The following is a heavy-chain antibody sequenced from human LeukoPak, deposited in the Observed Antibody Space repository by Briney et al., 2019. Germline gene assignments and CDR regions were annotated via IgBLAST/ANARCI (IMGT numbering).Heavy chain of an antibody. J-gene: IGHJ4*02. V-gene: IGHV4-39*01. CDR1: GGSISSSSYY. Sequence: SETLSLTCTVSGGSISSSSYYWGWIRQPPGKGLEWIGSIYYSRSTYYNPSLKSRVTISVDTSKNQFSLKLSSVTAADTAVYYCARLDLETTFSWGQGTLVTVSS. CDR2: IYYSRST. CDR3: ARLDLETTFS. D-gene: IGHD2/OR15-2a*01.